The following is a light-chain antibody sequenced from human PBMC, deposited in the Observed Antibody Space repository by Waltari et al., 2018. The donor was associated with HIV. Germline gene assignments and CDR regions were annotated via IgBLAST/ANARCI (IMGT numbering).Light chain of an antibody. CDR1: QNVNRE. Sequence: EIVMTQSPGILSVSPGESATLSCRASQNVNRELAWYQQRPGQSPRRLIFSTSTRAIGVTARFSGSGFGTEFTLTISSLQSEVFGVYYCQQYYGKSPMYTFGQGTKVEIK. V-gene: IGKV3-15*01. CDR3: QQYYGKSPMYT. CDR2: STS. J-gene: IGKJ2*01.